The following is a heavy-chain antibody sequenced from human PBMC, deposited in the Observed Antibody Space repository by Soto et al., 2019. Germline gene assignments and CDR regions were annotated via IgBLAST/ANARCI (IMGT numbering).Heavy chain of an antibody. CDR1: GGSISSYY. J-gene: IGHJ6*02. CDR3: ARDRGYPETYGMDV. Sequence: QVQLQESGPGLVKPSETLSLTCTVSGGSISSYYWCWIRQPPGKGLEWIGYIYYSGTTNYNPSLKSRVTISVDTSKNQFSLKLSSVTAADTAVYYCARDRGYPETYGMDVWGQGTTVTVSS. CDR2: IYYSGTT. V-gene: IGHV4-59*01. D-gene: IGHD3-10*01.